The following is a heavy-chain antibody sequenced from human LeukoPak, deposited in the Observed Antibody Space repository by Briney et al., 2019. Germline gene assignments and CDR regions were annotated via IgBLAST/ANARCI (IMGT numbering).Heavy chain of an antibody. V-gene: IGHV3-7*05. D-gene: IGHD6-13*01. J-gene: IGHJ4*02. Sequence: PGGSLRLSCAASGFIFSSSWMNWVRQAPGKGLEWVANIKQDGSEKYYVDSVKGRFAISRDNAKNSLYLQMNSLRAEDTAVYYCARQRGNSCLDYWGQGTLVTVSS. CDR3: ARQRGNSCLDY. CDR2: IKQDGSEK. CDR1: GFIFSSSW.